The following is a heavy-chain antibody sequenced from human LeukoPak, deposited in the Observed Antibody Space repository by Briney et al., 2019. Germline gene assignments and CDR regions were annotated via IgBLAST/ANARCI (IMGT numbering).Heavy chain of an antibody. CDR3: AKDIGEVDPLFDI. V-gene: IGHV3-9*01. J-gene: IGHJ3*02. Sequence: PGGSLRLSCAASGFTLDDYAMHWVRQAPGKGLEWVSGISWNSGSIGYADSVKGRFTISRDNAKNSLYLQMNSLRAEDTALYYCAKDIGEVDPLFDIWGQGTMVTVSS. CDR1: GFTLDDYA. CDR2: ISWNSGSI. D-gene: IGHD2-15*01.